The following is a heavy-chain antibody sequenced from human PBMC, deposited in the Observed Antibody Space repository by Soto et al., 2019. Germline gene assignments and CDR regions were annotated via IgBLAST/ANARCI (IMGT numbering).Heavy chain of an antibody. CDR3: ATDYYDFWSGYYSGPHHRHNYGMDV. CDR1: GGTFSSYA. CDR2: IIPIFGTA. V-gene: IGHV1-69*13. J-gene: IGHJ6*02. Sequence: SVKVSCKASGGTFSSYAISWVRHAPGPGLEWMGGIIPIFGTANYAQKFQGRVTITADESTSTAYMELSSLRSEDTAVYYCATDYYDFWSGYYSGPHHRHNYGMDVRGQGTTVTLSS. D-gene: IGHD3-3*01.